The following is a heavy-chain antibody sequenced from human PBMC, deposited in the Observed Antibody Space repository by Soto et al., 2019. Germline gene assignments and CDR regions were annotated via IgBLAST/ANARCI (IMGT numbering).Heavy chain of an antibody. V-gene: IGHV2-5*02. CDR3: ARFLWSDTSLYYFDY. J-gene: IGHJ4*02. D-gene: IGHD3-3*01. CDR1: GFSLTGSGVG. Sequence: QITLKESGPPLVKPTQTLTLTCTFSGFSLTGSGVGVGWIRQPPGKALEWLALIYWDDDKPYSPSLKSRLTITKDTSKNQVALTVTNMDPVDTATYYCARFLWSDTSLYYFDYWGQGTLVTVSS. CDR2: IYWDDDK.